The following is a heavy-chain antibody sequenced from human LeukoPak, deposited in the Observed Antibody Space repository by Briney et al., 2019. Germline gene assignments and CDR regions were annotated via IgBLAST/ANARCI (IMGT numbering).Heavy chain of an antibody. J-gene: IGHJ4*02. Sequence: PSETLSLTCTVSGGSISSYYWSWIRQPPGKGLEWIGYIYYSGSTNYNPSLKSRVTISVDTSKNQFSLKLSSVSAADTAVYYCARESNFWRAFDYWGQGTLVTVSS. CDR3: ARESNFWRAFDY. V-gene: IGHV4-59*01. CDR1: GGSISSYY. CDR2: IYYSGST. D-gene: IGHD3-3*01.